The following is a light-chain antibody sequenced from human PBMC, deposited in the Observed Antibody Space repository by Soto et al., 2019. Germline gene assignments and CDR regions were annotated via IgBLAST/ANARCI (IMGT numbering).Light chain of an antibody. CDR2: KAS. CDR3: QQSYSSYPWT. Sequence: DIQMTQSPSSLSASVGDRVTITGQASQDISNYLNWYQQRPGKATKLLIYKASTLKSGVPPRFSGSGSGRDFTLTISSLRPEDIATYFCQQSYSSYPWTFGQGTKVDIK. J-gene: IGKJ1*01. CDR1: QDISNY. V-gene: IGKV1-39*01.